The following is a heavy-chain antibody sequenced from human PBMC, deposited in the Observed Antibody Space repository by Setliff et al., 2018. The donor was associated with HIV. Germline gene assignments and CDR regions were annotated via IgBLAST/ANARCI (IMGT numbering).Heavy chain of an antibody. J-gene: IGHJ4*02. D-gene: IGHD4-17*01. CDR2: IYYSGSI. CDR3: AKKGNGDYHFDY. CDR1: GYSISSNDW. Sequence: PSAPLSLPCVVSGYSISSNDWWGWIGQSPGKGLEWIGYIYYSGSIYYNPSLKSRVTMSVDTSKNQFSLKLSSVTAVDTAVYYCAKKGNGDYHFDYWGQGTLVTVSS. V-gene: IGHV4-28*05.